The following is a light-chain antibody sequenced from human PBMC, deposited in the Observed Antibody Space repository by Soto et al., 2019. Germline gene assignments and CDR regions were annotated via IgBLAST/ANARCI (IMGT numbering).Light chain of an antibody. Sequence: EIVLTQSPGSLSLSPGEGATLSCRASQSVSSSFFACYQQKPGQAPSLLIYGASRRATGVPDRFSGSGSGTDFTLSISRLEPEDFAVYYCQQYASSVTFGQGTKVELK. J-gene: IGKJ1*01. CDR3: QQYASSVT. V-gene: IGKV3-20*01. CDR2: GAS. CDR1: QSVSSSF.